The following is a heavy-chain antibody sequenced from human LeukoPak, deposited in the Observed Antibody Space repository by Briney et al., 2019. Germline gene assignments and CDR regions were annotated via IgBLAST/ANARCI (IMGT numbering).Heavy chain of an antibody. CDR1: GYTFTSNY. CDR3: ARDQEGFDY. CDR2: IYPRDGST. V-gene: IGHV1-46*01. J-gene: IGHJ4*02. Sequence: ASVKASCKASGYTFTSNYIHWVRQAPGQGLEWMGMIYPRDGSTSYAQKFQGRVTVTRDTSTSTVHMELSGLSSEDTAVYYCARDQEGFDYWGQGTLVTVSS.